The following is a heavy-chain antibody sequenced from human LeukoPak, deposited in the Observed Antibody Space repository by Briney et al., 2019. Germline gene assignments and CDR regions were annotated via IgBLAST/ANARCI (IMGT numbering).Heavy chain of an antibody. J-gene: IGHJ4*02. V-gene: IGHV3-73*01. CDR3: TRQMGNAATRFDY. Sequence: GGSLRLSCAASGFTFSVSDVHWVRQASGKGLEWVGRVRSKADSYATGYAASLKGRFTISRDDSKNTAYLQMNSLKTEDPAVYYCTRQMGNAATRFDYWGQGTLVTVSS. D-gene: IGHD7-27*01. CDR1: GFTFSVSD. CDR2: VRSKADSYAT.